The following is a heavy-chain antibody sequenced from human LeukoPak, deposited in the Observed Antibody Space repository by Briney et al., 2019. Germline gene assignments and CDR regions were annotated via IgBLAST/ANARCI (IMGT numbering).Heavy chain of an antibody. D-gene: IGHD5-18*01. Sequence: SETLSLTCAVYGGSFSGYYWSWIRQPPGKGLEWIGEINHSGSTYYNPSLKSRVTISVDTSKNQFSLKLSSVTAADTAVYYCARGDRDTAMVGPYYYYGMDVWGQGTTVTVSS. CDR1: GGSFSGYY. CDR3: ARGDRDTAMVGPYYYYGMDV. CDR2: INHSGST. V-gene: IGHV4-34*01. J-gene: IGHJ6*02.